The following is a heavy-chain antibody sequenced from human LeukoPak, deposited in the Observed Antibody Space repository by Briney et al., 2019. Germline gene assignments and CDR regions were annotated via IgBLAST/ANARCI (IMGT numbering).Heavy chain of an antibody. V-gene: IGHV3-30*03. J-gene: IGHJ6*03. D-gene: IGHD6-6*01. CDR1: GFTFHDYG. Sequence: GGSLRLSCAASGFTFHDYGMSWVRQVPGKGLEWVALISYDGNIKYYADSVKGRFTISRDNSKNTLSLQMNSLRPEDTAVYYCARAHLSSSSTDYMDVWGKGTTVTVSS. CDR2: ISYDGNIK. CDR3: ARAHLSSSSTDYMDV.